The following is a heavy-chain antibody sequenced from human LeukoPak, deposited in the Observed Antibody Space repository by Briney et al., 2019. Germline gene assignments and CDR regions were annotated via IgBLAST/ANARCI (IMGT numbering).Heavy chain of an antibody. CDR2: INSYNGNT. CDR1: GYTFTTYG. J-gene: IGHJ4*02. V-gene: IGHV1-18*01. CDR3: ARDVNYFGSPPFDY. Sequence: ASVKVSCKASGYTFTTYGISWVRQAPGQGLEWMGWINSYNGNTNSAQKFQGRVTMTADASTTTAYMELRSLRSDDTAVYYCARDVNYFGSPPFDYWGQGTLVTVSS. D-gene: IGHD3-10*01.